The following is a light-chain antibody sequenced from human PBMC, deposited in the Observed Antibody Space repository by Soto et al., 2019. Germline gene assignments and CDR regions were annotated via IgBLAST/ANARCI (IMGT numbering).Light chain of an antibody. CDR1: SSDVGAY. J-gene: IGLJ3*02. CDR3: TSYAGSNIWV. Sequence: QSALTQPPSASGSPGQSVTISCTGTSSDVGAYVSWYQQYPGKAPKLMIYEVNKWPSGVPDRFSGSKSGKTASLTVSGLQPEDEADYHCTSYAGSNIWVFGGGTKVTVL. V-gene: IGLV2-8*01. CDR2: EVN.